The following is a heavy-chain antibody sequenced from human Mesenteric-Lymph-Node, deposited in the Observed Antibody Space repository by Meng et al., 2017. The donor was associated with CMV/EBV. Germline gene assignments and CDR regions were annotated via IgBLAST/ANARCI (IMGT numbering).Heavy chain of an antibody. D-gene: IGHD5-18*01. CDR3: AILQGQLWLNYYGMDV. V-gene: IGHV3-48*03. J-gene: IGHJ6*02. CDR1: GFTFSSYE. Sequence: GESLKISCAASGFTFSSYEMNWVRQAPGKGLEWVSYISSSGSTIYYADSVKGRFTISRDNAKNSLYLQMNSLRAEDTAVYYYAILQGQLWLNYYGMDVWGQGTTVTVSS. CDR2: ISSSGSTI.